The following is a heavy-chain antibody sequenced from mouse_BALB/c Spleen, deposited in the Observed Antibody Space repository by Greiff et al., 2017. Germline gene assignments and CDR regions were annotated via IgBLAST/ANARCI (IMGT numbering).Heavy chain of an antibody. V-gene: IGHV3-2*02. J-gene: IGHJ3*01. CDR3: ARFPAY. CDR2: ISYSGST. CDR1: GYSITSDYA. Sequence: VQLKESGPGLVKPSQSLSLTCTVTGYSITSDYAWNWIRQFPGNKLEWMGYISYSGSTSYNPSLKSRISITRDTSKNQFFLQLNSVTTEDTATYYCARFPAYWGQGTLVTVSA.